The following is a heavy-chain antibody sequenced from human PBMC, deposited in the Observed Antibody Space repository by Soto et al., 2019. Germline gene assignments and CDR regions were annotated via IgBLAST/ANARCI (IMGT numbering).Heavy chain of an antibody. V-gene: IGHV3-30*09. D-gene: IGHD3-16*01. CDR2: TSYDGTNQ. CDR3: ARWGTTGGLDV. CDR1: GFTFRSFV. Sequence: QVQLVESGGGVVQPGTSLRLSCVGSGFTFRSFVIHWVRQAPGRGLEWVALTSYDGTNQYFGDSVKGRFAISRDNSRNTVDLQMDSLRLEDTAVYYCARWGTTGGLDVWGRGILVSVSS. J-gene: IGHJ4*02.